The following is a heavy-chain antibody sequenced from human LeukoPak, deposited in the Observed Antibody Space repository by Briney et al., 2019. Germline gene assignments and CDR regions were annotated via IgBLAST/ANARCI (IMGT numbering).Heavy chain of an antibody. CDR2: IYTSGST. V-gene: IGHV4-4*07. CDR1: GGSISSYY. Sequence: SETLSLTCTVSGGSISSYYWSWIRQPAGKGLEWIGRIYTSGSTNYNPSLKSRVTISVDTSKNQFSLKLSSVTAADTAVYYCARGRENVDTAMVDYYYYYYMDVWGKGTTVTISS. D-gene: IGHD5-18*01. CDR3: ARGRENVDTAMVDYYYYYYMDV. J-gene: IGHJ6*03.